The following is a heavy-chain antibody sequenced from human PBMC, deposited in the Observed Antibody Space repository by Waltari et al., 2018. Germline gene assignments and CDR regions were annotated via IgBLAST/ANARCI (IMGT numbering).Heavy chain of an antibody. D-gene: IGHD5-12*01. CDR2: ISNDGSNK. CDR1: GFTFTNYG. Sequence: QVQLVESGGGVVQPGRSLRLSCAASGFTFTNYGKHWVRQAPGKGLEWVAFISNDGSNKYYADSVKGRFTISRDTSKNTLYLQMNSLRADDTAVYYCAKDSAFRYSLYANYYFQFWGQGTLVTVSS. CDR3: AKDSAFRYSLYANYYFQF. J-gene: IGHJ4*02. V-gene: IGHV3-30*18.